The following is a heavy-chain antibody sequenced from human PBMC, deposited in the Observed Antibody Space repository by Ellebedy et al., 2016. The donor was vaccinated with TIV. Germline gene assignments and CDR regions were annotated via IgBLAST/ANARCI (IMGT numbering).Heavy chain of an antibody. V-gene: IGHV4-59*01. CDR3: ARGTDTSGYYSRFDF. J-gene: IGHJ4*02. CDR1: GSTFSKAW. CDR2: IYYSGST. Sequence: ESLKISCTDSGSTFSKAWMSWVRQPPGKGLEWIGYIYYSGSTKYNPSLKSRVTMSVDTSKNQFSLKVSSVTAADTAVYYCARGTDTSGYYSRFDFWGQGTLVTVSS. D-gene: IGHD3-22*01.